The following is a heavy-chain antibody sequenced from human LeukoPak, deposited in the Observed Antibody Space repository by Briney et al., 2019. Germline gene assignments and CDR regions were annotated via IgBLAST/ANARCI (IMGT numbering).Heavy chain of an antibody. CDR3: ARDETHFYGSGSSNWFDP. J-gene: IGHJ5*02. V-gene: IGHV4-59*12. Sequence: KTSETLSLTCSVSGGSISGYYWSWLRQPPGKGLEWIGYIYYSGTTIYNPSLKSRLTISLDTSKNQFSLDLSSVTAADTAVYYCARDETHFYGSGSSNWFDPWGQGILVTVSS. D-gene: IGHD3-10*01. CDR2: IYYSGTT. CDR1: GGSISGYY.